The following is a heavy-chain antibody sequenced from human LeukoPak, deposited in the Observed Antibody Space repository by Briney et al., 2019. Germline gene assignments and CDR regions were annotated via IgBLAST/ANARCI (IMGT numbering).Heavy chain of an antibody. Sequence: ASVKVSCKPSGYTFTNYGMHWVRQAPGQRLEWMGWINGGNGNAKYSQNFQGRVTIIRDTSASTAYMELSSLRSEDTAVYYCARDCSGGSCYDGVDYWGQGTLVTV. J-gene: IGHJ4*02. D-gene: IGHD2-15*01. CDR1: GYTFTNYG. CDR3: ARDCSGGSCYDGVDY. CDR2: INGGNGNA. V-gene: IGHV1-3*01.